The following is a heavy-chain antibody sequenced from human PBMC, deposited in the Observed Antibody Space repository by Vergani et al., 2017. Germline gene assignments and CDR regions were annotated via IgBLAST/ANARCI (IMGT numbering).Heavy chain of an antibody. J-gene: IGHJ5*02. CDR1: GGTFSSYA. D-gene: IGHD3-22*01. CDR3: ARWDEYYDSSGYPPGRFYP. CDR2: IIPIFGTA. V-gene: IGHV1-69*01. Sequence: QVQLVQSGAEVKKPGSSVKVSCKASGGTFSSYAISWVRQAPGQGLEWMGGIIPIFGTANYAQKFQGRVTITVDESTSTAYMGLSSLRSEDTAVYYCARWDEYYDSSGYPPGRFYPWGQGTLVTVSS.